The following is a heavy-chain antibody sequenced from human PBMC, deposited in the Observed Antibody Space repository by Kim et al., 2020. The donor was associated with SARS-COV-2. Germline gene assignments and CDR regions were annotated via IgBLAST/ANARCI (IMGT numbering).Heavy chain of an antibody. CDR2: ISGSGGST. CDR1: GFTFSSYA. CDR3: AKSGGVKYCSSTSCYTDRWFDP. Sequence: GGSLRLSCAASGFTFSSYAMSWVRQAPGKGLEWVSAISGSGGSTYYADSVKGRFTISRDNSKNTLYLQMNSLRAENTAVYYCAKSGGVKYCSSTSCYTDRWFDPWGQGTLVTVSS. D-gene: IGHD2-2*02. J-gene: IGHJ5*02. V-gene: IGHV3-23*01.